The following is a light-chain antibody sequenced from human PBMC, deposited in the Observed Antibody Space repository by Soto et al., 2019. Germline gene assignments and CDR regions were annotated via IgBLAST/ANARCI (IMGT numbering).Light chain of an antibody. CDR3: QQYNSYST. CDR2: KAS. CDR1: QSTSSW. V-gene: IGKV1-5*03. Sequence: DIQMTQSPSTLSASVGDRVTITCRASQSTSSWLAWYQQKPGKAPKLLIYKASSLESGVSSRFSGSGPATEFTLTTSNLQADDFADYYCQQYNSYSTFGQGNKVEIK. J-gene: IGKJ2*01.